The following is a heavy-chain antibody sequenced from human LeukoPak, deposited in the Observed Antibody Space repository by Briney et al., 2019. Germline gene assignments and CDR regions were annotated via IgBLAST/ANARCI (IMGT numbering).Heavy chain of an antibody. J-gene: IGHJ6*03. CDR1: GDTISTSDHY. D-gene: IGHD3-9*01. Sequence: SETLSLTCSVSGDTISTSDHYWGWIRQPPGKGLEWIGSIYYTGNTYYNPSLKSRVTISVDTSKNQFSLKLSSVTAADTAVYYCARKSIYYYYYYMDVWGKGTTVTISS. V-gene: IGHV4-39*01. CDR3: ARKSIYYYYYYMDV. CDR2: IYYTGNT.